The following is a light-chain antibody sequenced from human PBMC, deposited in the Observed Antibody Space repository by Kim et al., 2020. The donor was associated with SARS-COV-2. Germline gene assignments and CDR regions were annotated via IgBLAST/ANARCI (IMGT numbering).Light chain of an antibody. Sequence: QSALTQPASVSGSPGQSITISCTGTSSDVGGYNYVSWYQQHPGKAPKLMIYDVSKRPSGVSNRFSGSKSGNKASLTISGLQAEDEADYYCSSYTSSSPWVFGGGTQLTVL. J-gene: IGLJ3*02. CDR2: DVS. CDR1: SSDVGGYNY. CDR3: SSYTSSSPWV. V-gene: IGLV2-14*01.